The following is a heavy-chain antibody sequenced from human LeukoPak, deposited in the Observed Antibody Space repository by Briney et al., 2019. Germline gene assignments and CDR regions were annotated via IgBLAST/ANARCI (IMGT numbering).Heavy chain of an antibody. D-gene: IGHD5-24*01. CDR2: ISGSGGST. CDR3: AKVGDGYNEPFDY. CDR1: GFTFSSYA. Sequence: PGGSLRLSCAASGFTFSSYAMSWVRQAPGKGLEWVSSISGSGGSTFYADSVKGRFTISRDNSKNTLYLQMNSLRAEDTAVYYCAKVGDGYNEPFDYWGQGTLVTVSS. V-gene: IGHV3-23*01. J-gene: IGHJ4*02.